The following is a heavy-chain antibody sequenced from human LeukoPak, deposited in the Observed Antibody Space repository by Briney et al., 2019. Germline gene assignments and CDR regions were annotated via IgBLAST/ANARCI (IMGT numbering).Heavy chain of an antibody. CDR1: GDSISRYF. J-gene: IGHJ6*03. Sequence: SETLSLTCSVSGDSISRYFWSWIRQPPGKGLEWIGYAYYSGTKYSQAFTSRVTISVDTSKNQFSLNLNSVIAADTAVYYCVRSASTHSHYIDVWGKGTPVTVSS. D-gene: IGHD2-2*01. CDR3: VRSASTHSHYIDV. V-gene: IGHV4-59*01. CDR2: AYYSGT.